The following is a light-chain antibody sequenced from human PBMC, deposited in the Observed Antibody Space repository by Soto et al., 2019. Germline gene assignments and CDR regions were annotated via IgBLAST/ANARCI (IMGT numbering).Light chain of an antibody. J-gene: IGLJ1*01. Sequence: QSALTQPASVSGSPGQSITISCTGTSSDVGIYNFVSWYQHHPGKAPKLMIYDVSNRPSGVSDRFSGSKSGNTASLTISGLQADDEADYYCTSYTISDTYVFGTGTKVTVL. CDR2: DVS. CDR3: TSYTISDTYV. V-gene: IGLV2-14*03. CDR1: SSDVGIYNF.